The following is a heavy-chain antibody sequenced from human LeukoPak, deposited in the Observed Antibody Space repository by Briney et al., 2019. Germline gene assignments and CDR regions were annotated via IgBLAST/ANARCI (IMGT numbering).Heavy chain of an antibody. J-gene: IGHJ4*02. CDR1: GGSISSGGYY. CDR2: IYYSGST. CDR3: ARAAYCTNGVCYNPADY. V-gene: IGHV4-61*08. D-gene: IGHD2-8*01. Sequence: PSQTLSLTCSVSGGSISSGGYYWSWIRQHPGKGLEWIGYIYYSGSTNYNPSLKSRVTISVDTSKNQFSLKLSSVTAADTAVYYCARAAYCTNGVCYNPADYWGQGTLVTVSS.